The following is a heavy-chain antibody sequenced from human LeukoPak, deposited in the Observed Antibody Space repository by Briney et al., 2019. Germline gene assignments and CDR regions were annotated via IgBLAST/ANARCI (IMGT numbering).Heavy chain of an antibody. CDR1: GVTFSSYA. J-gene: IGHJ4*02. V-gene: IGHV3-64*01. CDR3: ARDLYGSGSY. D-gene: IGHD3-10*01. Sequence: PGGSLRLSCAASGVTFSSYAMHWVRLAPGKGLEYVSAISSNGGSTYYANSVKGRFTISRDNSKNTLYLQMGSLRAEDMAVYYCARDLYGSGSYWGQGTLVTVSS. CDR2: ISSNGGST.